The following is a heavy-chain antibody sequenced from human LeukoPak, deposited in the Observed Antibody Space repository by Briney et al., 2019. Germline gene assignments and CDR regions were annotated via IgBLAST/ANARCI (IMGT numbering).Heavy chain of an antibody. V-gene: IGHV4-34*01. CDR2: INHSGST. J-gene: IGHJ4*02. D-gene: IGHD3-22*01. CDR3: ARGQPWPDYYDSSGYPFDY. Sequence: SETLSLTCAVYGGSFSGYYWSWIRQPPGKGLEWTGEINHSGSTNYNPSLKSRVTISVDTSKNQFSLKLSSVTAADTAVYYCARGQPWPDYYDSSGYPFDYWGQGTLVTVSS. CDR1: GGSFSGYY.